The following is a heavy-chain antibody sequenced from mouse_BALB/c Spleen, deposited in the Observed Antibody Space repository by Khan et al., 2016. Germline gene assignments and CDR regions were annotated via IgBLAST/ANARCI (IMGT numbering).Heavy chain of an antibody. D-gene: IGHD2-2*01. CDR1: GFSIIAYG. Sequence: QVQLKQSGPGLVAPSQSLSITCTVSGFSIIAYGVNWVRQPPGKGLEWLGMIWGDGSTDYNSALKSRLNITKDNSKSQVFLKMNSLQTDDTVKYXCARDGWGYYAMDYWGQGTSVTVSS. CDR3: ARDGWGYYAMDY. CDR2: IWGDGST. V-gene: IGHV2-6-7*01. J-gene: IGHJ4*01.